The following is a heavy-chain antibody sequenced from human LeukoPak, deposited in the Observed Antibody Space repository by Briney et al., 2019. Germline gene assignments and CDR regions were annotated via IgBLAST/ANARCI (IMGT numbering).Heavy chain of an antibody. D-gene: IGHD5-18*01. CDR2: INWNGGST. CDR3: ARLNVDTAMVSYYYYMDV. Sequence: RSGGSLRLSCAASGFNFDDYGMSWVRQAPGKGLEWVSGINWNGGSTGYADSVKGRFTISRDNAKNSLYLQMNSLRGEDMALYYCARLNVDTAMVSYYYYMDVWGKGTTVTISS. CDR1: GFNFDDYG. V-gene: IGHV3-20*04. J-gene: IGHJ6*03.